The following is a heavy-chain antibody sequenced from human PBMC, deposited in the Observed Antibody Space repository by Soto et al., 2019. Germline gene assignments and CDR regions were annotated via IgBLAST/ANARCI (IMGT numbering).Heavy chain of an antibody. D-gene: IGHD3-9*01. V-gene: IGHV1-2*02. CDR1: GYTFTGYY. CDR3: ARPPGYISDWYYFDL. Sequence: ASVKVSCKASGYTFTGYYMHWVRQAPGQGFEWMGRISPKSGGTNYAQKFEGRVTMTWDTSLKTTYMELSSLISEDTAVYYCARPPGYISDWYYFDLWGQGTLVTVSS. J-gene: IGHJ4*02. CDR2: ISPKSGGT.